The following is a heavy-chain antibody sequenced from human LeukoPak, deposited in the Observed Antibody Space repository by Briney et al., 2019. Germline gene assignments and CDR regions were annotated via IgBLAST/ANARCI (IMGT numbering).Heavy chain of an antibody. CDR1: GYTFTSYD. Sequence: ASVKVSCKASGYTFTSYDINWVRQATGQGLEWMGWMNPNSGNTGYAQKFQGRVTITRNTSISTAYMELTSLTSDDTAVYYCVRVAGYYYYHMDVWGKGTTVSISS. CDR2: MNPNSGNT. V-gene: IGHV1-8*03. CDR3: VRVAGYYYYHMDV. D-gene: IGHD2-15*01. J-gene: IGHJ6*03.